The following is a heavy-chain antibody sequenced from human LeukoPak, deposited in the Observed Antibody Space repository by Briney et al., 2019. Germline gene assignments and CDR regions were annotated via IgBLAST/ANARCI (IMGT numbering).Heavy chain of an antibody. Sequence: GASLRLSCAASGFTFSSYAMSWVRQAPGKGLEWVSGISNSGGGTYYADSVKGRFTISRDNSESTLYLQMNSLRADDAAVYYCAKGVGAEAFHIWGQGTMVTVSS. D-gene: IGHD1-26*01. J-gene: IGHJ3*02. CDR3: AKGVGAEAFHI. CDR2: ISNSGGGT. V-gene: IGHV3-23*01. CDR1: GFTFSSYA.